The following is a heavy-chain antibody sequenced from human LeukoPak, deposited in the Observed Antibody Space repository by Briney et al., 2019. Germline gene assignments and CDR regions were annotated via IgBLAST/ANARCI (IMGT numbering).Heavy chain of an antibody. Sequence: GGSLRLSCAGAGFTFSNYGMSWVRQAPGKGLEWVSVISRSGTETYHADSVRGRFTISRDNAKNTLYLQMSSLRAEDTAVYYCAKKSPDSSGNPAYDWGQGTLVTVSS. D-gene: IGHD4-23*01. V-gene: IGHV3-23*01. CDR3: AKKSPDSSGNPAYD. CDR2: ISRSGTET. J-gene: IGHJ4*02. CDR1: GFTFSNYG.